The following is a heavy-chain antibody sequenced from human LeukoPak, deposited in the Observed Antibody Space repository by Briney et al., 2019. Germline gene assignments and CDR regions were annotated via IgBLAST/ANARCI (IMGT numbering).Heavy chain of an antibody. Sequence: SSVKVSCKASGGTFSSYAISWVRQAPGQGLEWMGGIIPIFGTADYAQKFQGRVTITADESTSTAYMELSSLRSEDTAVYYCARDVLRFSSRLYNWYDPWGQGTLATVSS. J-gene: IGHJ5*02. CDR1: GGTFSSYA. CDR2: IIPIFGTA. D-gene: IGHD3-3*01. CDR3: ARDVLRFSSRLYNWYDP. V-gene: IGHV1-69*13.